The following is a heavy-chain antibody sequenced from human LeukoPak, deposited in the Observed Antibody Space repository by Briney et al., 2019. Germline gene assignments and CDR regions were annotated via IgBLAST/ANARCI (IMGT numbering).Heavy chain of an antibody. CDR3: ARTYSSSYYWHFDY. CDR1: GYTFTSYG. D-gene: IGHD3-22*01. V-gene: IGHV1-18*01. J-gene: IGHJ4*02. Sequence: ASVKVSGKASGYTFTSYGISWVRQAPGQGLEWMGYISAYNGNTNYAQNLQGRVTMTTDTSTSTAYMELRSLRSDDTAVYFCARTYSSSYYWHFDYWGQGTLVTVSS. CDR2: ISAYNGNT.